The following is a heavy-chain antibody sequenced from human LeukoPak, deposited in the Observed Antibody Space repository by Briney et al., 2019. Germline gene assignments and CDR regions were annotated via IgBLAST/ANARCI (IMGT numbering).Heavy chain of an antibody. V-gene: IGHV1-8*01. CDR1: GYTFTSYD. J-gene: IGHJ4*02. Sequence: ASVKVSCKASGYTFTSYDINWVRQATGQGLEWMGWVNPNSGHTGYAQKFQGRVTMTRNTSISTAYMELSSLRSEDTAVYYCARGAQGSYCSGGSCPYFDYWGQGTLVSVSS. CDR3: ARGAQGSYCSGGSCPYFDY. CDR2: VNPNSGHT. D-gene: IGHD2-15*01.